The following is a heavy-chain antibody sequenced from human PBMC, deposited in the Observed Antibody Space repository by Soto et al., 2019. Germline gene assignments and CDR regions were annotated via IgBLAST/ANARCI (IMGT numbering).Heavy chain of an antibody. V-gene: IGHV4-34*01. CDR2: INHSGST. CDR3: ARQALRITRAAHKCFDP. CDR1: GGSFSGYY. D-gene: IGHD3-16*01. J-gene: IGHJ5*02. Sequence: SETLSLTCAVYGGSFSGYYWSWIRQPPGKGLEWIGEINHSGSTNYNPSLKSRVTISVDTSKNQFSLKLSSVTAADTAVYYCARQALRITRAAHKCFDPWGQGTLVTVSS.